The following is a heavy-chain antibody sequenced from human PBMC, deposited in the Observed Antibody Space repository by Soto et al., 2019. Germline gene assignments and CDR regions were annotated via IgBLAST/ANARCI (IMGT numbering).Heavy chain of an antibody. Sequence: ASVKVSCKASGYSFTTYAIHWVRQATGQGLEWMGWMNPNSGNTGYAQKFQGRVTMTRNTSISTAYMELSSLRSEDTAVYYCARVDILTGYADFDYWGQGTLVTV. CDR1: GYSFTTYA. J-gene: IGHJ4*02. CDR2: MNPNSGNT. D-gene: IGHD3-9*01. CDR3: ARVDILTGYADFDY. V-gene: IGHV1-8*02.